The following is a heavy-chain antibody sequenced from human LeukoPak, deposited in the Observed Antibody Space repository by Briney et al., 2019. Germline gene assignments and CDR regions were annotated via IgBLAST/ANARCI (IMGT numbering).Heavy chain of an antibody. D-gene: IGHD2-2*01. CDR1: GYTFTGYY. CDR3: ARVGVPAAIYYYGMDV. Sequence: GASVKVSCKASGYTFTGYYMNWVRQAPGQGLEWMGWINPNSGGTNYAQKFQGRVTMTRDTSISTAYMELSRLRSDDTAVYYCARVGVPAAIYYYGMDVWGQGTTVTVSS. CDR2: INPNSGGT. J-gene: IGHJ6*02. V-gene: IGHV1-2*02.